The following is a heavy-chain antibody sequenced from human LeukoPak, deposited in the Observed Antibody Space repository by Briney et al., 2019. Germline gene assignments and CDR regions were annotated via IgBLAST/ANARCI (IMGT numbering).Heavy chain of an antibody. J-gene: IGHJ4*02. CDR1: GFTFDDYG. D-gene: IGHD3-22*01. Sequence: GGSLRFSCAASGFTFDDYGMSWVRQAPGKGLEWVSGINWNGGSTGYADSVKGRFTISRDNAKNSLYLQMNSLRAEDTALYYCAKVLSLNYYDSSGYGFDYWGQGTLVTVSS. CDR2: INWNGGST. CDR3: AKVLSLNYYDSSGYGFDY. V-gene: IGHV3-20*04.